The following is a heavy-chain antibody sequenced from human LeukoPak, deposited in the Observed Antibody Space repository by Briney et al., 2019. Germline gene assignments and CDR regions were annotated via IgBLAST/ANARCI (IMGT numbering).Heavy chain of an antibody. Sequence: PGGSLRLSCAASGFTFSSYSMNWVRQAPGKGLEWVSYISSSSSTIYYADSVKGRFTISRNNAKNSLYLQMNSLRAEDTAVYYCARGYYDYVWGSYRFFDYWGQGTLVTVSS. CDR2: ISSSSSTI. D-gene: IGHD3-16*02. V-gene: IGHV3-48*01. CDR1: GFTFSSYS. J-gene: IGHJ4*02. CDR3: ARGYYDYVWGSYRFFDY.